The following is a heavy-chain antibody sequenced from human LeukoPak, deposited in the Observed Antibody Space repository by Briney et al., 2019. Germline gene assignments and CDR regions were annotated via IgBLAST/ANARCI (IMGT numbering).Heavy chain of an antibody. V-gene: IGHV4-59*08. CDR3: ATTGGYSYGTFDY. CDR1: GGSLGSYH. J-gene: IGHJ4*02. D-gene: IGHD5-18*01. CDR2: VSYTGIS. Sequence: PSETLSLTCTVSGGSLGSYHWSWIRQSPGRGLEWIGYVSYTGISDYNPSLKSRVTISIDTSQDQFSLKLTSVTAADTASYYCATTGGYSYGTFDYWGQGIPVTVSS.